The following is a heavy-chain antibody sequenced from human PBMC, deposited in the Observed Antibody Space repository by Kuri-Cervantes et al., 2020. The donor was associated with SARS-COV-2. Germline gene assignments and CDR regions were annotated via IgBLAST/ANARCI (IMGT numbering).Heavy chain of an antibody. CDR3: AREWAVVNYFDY. J-gene: IGHJ4*02. Sequence: SETLSLTCAVYGGSFSGYYWSWIRQPPGKGLEWIGEINHSGSTNYNPSLKSRVTISVDTSKNQFSLKLSSVTAADTAVYYCAREWAVVNYFDYWGQGTLVTVSS. CDR1: GGSFSGYY. D-gene: IGHD4-23*01. V-gene: IGHV4-34*01. CDR2: INHSGST.